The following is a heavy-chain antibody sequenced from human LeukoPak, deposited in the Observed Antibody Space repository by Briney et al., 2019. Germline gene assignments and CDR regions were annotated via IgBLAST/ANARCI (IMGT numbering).Heavy chain of an antibody. Sequence: ASVKVSCKASGYTFTSYGISWVRQAPGQGLEWMGWISAYNGNTNYAQKLQGRVTMTTDTFTSTAYMELRSLRSDDTAVYYCARDRLAYYYYYGMDVWGQGTTVTVSS. J-gene: IGHJ6*02. CDR3: ARDRLAYYYYYGMDV. V-gene: IGHV1-18*01. CDR2: ISAYNGNT. D-gene: IGHD5-12*01. CDR1: GYTFTSYG.